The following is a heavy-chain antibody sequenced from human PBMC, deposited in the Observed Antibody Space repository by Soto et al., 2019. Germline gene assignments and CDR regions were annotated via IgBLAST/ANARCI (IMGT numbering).Heavy chain of an antibody. D-gene: IGHD3-22*01. V-gene: IGHV4-39*01. CDR2: IYYSGST. J-gene: IGHJ4*02. CDR3: ARLAWSNVPYYYDSSGYYL. Sequence: SETLSLTCTVSGGSISSSSYYWGWIRQPPGKGLEWIGSIYYSGSTYYNPSLKSRVTISVDTSKNQFSPKLSSVTAADTAVYYCARLAWSNVPYYYDSSGYYLWGQGTLVTVSS. CDR1: GGSISSSSYY.